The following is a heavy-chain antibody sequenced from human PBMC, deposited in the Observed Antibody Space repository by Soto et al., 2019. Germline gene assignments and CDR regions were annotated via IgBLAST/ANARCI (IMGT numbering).Heavy chain of an antibody. CDR3: VDGGAICRRPLDA. V-gene: IGHV3-23*01. Sequence: QLLESGGGLVQPGGSLRLSCAASGFTFSIYSMNWVRQAPGKGLEWVSLISGSGGSTHYADSVEGRFTISRDNSKNTLWLQMNSLRVEDTAVYYCVDGGAICRRPLDAWGQGTLVIVSS. J-gene: IGHJ5*02. CDR2: ISGSGGST. CDR1: GFTFSIYS. D-gene: IGHD3-3*02.